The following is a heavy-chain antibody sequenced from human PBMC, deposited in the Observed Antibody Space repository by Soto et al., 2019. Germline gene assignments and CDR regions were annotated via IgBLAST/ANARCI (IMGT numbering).Heavy chain of an antibody. Sequence: APVKVSCKASGYTFTSYGISWVRQAPGQGLEWMGWISAYNGNTNYAQKLQGRVTMTTDTSTSTAYMELRSLRSDDTAVYYCAIEYSGSLNFDYWGQGTLVTVSS. D-gene: IGHD1-26*01. CDR2: ISAYNGNT. J-gene: IGHJ4*02. CDR3: AIEYSGSLNFDY. V-gene: IGHV1-18*01. CDR1: GYTFTSYG.